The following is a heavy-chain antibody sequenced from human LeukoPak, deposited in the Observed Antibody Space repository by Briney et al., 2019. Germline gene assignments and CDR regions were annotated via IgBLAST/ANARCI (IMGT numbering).Heavy chain of an antibody. CDR3: ARSVTYYDFWSDLGYYMDV. D-gene: IGHD3-3*01. CDR1: GFTFSSYS. V-gene: IGHV3-21*01. CDR2: ISSSSSYI. Sequence: GGSLRLSCAASGFTFSSYSMNWVHQAPGKGLEWVSSISSSSSYIYYADSVKGRFTISRDNAKNSLYLQMNSLRAEDTAVYYCARSVTYYDFWSDLGYYMDVWGKGTTVTVSS. J-gene: IGHJ6*03.